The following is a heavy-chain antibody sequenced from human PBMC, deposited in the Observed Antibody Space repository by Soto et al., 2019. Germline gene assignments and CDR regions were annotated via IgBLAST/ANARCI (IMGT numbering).Heavy chain of an antibody. CDR1: GFTFSSYA. J-gene: IGHJ4*02. CDR3: AKDAGRITMIVVVDFDY. Sequence: RLSCAASGFTFSSYAMSWVRQAPEKGLEWVSAISGSGGSTYYADSVKGRFTISRDNSKNTLYLQMNSLRAEDTAVYYCAKDAGRITMIVVVDFDYWGQGTLVTVSS. D-gene: IGHD3-22*01. CDR2: ISGSGGST. V-gene: IGHV3-23*01.